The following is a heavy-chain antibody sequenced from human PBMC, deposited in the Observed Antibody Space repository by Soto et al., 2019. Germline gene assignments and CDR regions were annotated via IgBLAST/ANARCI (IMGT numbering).Heavy chain of an antibody. CDR3: ARHDRYSSGWYVGGMDV. CDR1: GYSFTSYW. D-gene: IGHD6-19*01. CDR2: IYPGDSDT. Sequence: PGESLKISCKGSGYSFTSYWIGWVRQMPGKGLEWMGIIYPGDSDTRYSPSFQGQVTISADKSISTAYLQWSSLKASDTAMYYCARHDRYSSGWYVGGMDVWGQGTTVTVSS. J-gene: IGHJ6*02. V-gene: IGHV5-51*01.